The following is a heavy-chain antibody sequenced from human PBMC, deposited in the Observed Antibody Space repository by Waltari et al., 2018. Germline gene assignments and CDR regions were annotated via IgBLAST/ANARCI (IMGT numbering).Heavy chain of an antibody. Sequence: EVQLVESGGGLVQPGESLSLSCAASGFTFSDSWMTWVRQTPGKGLERVARIKEEGSEERLLGSRKGRITISRDNAKNSLYLQMTSLRVEDTAVYYCARGNGGYYGLDVWGQGTTVTVSS. CDR1: GFTFSDSW. V-gene: IGHV3-7*01. CDR3: ARGNGGYYGLDV. CDR2: IKEEGSEE. J-gene: IGHJ6*02.